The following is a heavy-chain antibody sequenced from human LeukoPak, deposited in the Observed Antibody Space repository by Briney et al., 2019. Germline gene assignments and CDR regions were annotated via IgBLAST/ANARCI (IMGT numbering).Heavy chain of an antibody. CDR1: GFTFSSYA. D-gene: IGHD2-2*01. Sequence: GGSLRLSCEASGFTFSSYAMTWVRQAPGKGLEWVSVISGSDTSTYYADSVRGRFTISRDNSKNTLYLQMNSLRAEDTAVYHCAKGLSTSRYSAMDVWGQGTTLTVSS. CDR2: ISGSDTST. J-gene: IGHJ6*02. V-gene: IGHV3-23*01. CDR3: AKGLSTSRYSAMDV.